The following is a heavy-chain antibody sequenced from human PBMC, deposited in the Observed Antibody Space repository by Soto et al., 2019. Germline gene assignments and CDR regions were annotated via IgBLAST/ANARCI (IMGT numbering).Heavy chain of an antibody. V-gene: IGHV3-23*01. Sequence: EVQLLDSGGGLVQPGGSLRLSCAASGFTFNNYAMNWVRQAPGKGLEWVATISGTGGSTYYADSVKGRFTISRDNSKNTLSFQMNSLRVEDTAVCYCAKDRLGGNFDYWGQGTLVTVSS. CDR1: GFTFNNYA. CDR3: AKDRLGGNFDY. J-gene: IGHJ4*02. CDR2: ISGTGGST.